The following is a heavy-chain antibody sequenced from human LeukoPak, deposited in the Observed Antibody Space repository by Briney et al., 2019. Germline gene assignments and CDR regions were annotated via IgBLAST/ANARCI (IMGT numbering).Heavy chain of an antibody. D-gene: IGHD3-22*01. CDR1: GGSISSGDYS. CDR2: IYHSGST. J-gene: IGHJ4*02. Sequence: SQTLSLTCAVSGGSISSGDYSWSWIRQPPGKGLEWIGYIYHSGSTYYNPSLKSRVTISVDRSKSQFSLKLTSASAADTAVYYCARYYYFHSSGYFDYWGQGTLVTVSS. V-gene: IGHV4-30-2*01. CDR3: ARYYYFHSSGYFDY.